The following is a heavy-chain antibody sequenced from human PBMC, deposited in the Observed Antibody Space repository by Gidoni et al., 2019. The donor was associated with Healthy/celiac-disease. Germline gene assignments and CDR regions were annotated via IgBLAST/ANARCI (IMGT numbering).Heavy chain of an antibody. V-gene: IGHV3-23*01. J-gene: IGHJ4*02. CDR2: ISGSGGST. Sequence: EVQLLESGGGLVQPGGSLRLSCAASGFTFRSYAMSWVRQAPGKGLEWVSAISGSGGSTYYADSVKGRFTISRDNSKNTLYLQMNSLRAEDMAVYYCAKERYSSSSWGDYFDYWGQGTLVTVSS. D-gene: IGHD6-13*01. CDR1: GFTFRSYA. CDR3: AKERYSSSSWGDYFDY.